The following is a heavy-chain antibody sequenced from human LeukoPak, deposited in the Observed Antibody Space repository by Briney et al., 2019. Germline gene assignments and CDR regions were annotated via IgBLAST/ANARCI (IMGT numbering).Heavy chain of an antibody. D-gene: IGHD4-11*01. CDR1: GFTFDDYT. V-gene: IGHV3-43*01. CDR3: AKDGERLQSYYFFDY. Sequence: PGGSLRLSCAASGFTFDDYTMHWVRQAPGKGLEWVSGISWDAGSTYYADSVKGRFTISRDNSKNSLYLQMNSLRTEDTALYYCAKDGERLQSYYFFDYWGQGTLVTVSS. J-gene: IGHJ4*02. CDR2: ISWDAGST.